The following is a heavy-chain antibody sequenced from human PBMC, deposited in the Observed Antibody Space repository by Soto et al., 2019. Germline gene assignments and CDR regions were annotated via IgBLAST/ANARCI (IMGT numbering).Heavy chain of an antibody. D-gene: IGHD6-13*01. CDR1: GGTFSSYA. V-gene: IGHV1-69*15. Sequence: QVQLVQSGAEVKKPGSSVKVSCKASGGTFSSYAISWVRQAPGQGLEWMGTIIPIFRTANYAQTFQGRVTISADESTSTAYMELSSLRSEDTAVYYCARAMIAAAGTLRPLDYWGQGTLVTVSS. J-gene: IGHJ4*02. CDR3: ARAMIAAAGTLRPLDY. CDR2: IIPIFRTA.